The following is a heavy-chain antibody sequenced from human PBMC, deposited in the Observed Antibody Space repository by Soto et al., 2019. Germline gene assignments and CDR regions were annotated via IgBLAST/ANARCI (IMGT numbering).Heavy chain of an antibody. Sequence: ASVKVSFKASGYTFTSYDINWVRQATGQGLEWMGWMNPNSGNTGYAQKFQGRVTMTSNTSVSTAYMEPSSLRSEGTAVYYCARDPYSSSWYSYYYYYGMAVWGQGTTVTVSS. J-gene: IGHJ6*02. CDR3: ARDPYSSSWYSYYYYYGMAV. CDR2: MNPNSGNT. V-gene: IGHV1-8*01. CDR1: GYTFTSYD. D-gene: IGHD6-13*01.